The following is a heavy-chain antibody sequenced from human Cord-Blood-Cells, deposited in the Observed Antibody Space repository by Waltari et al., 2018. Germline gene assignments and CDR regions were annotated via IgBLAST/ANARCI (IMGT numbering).Heavy chain of an antibody. CDR2: ISYDGSNK. V-gene: IGHV3-30-3*01. CDR3: ARDPGDIVVVVAAPFDY. D-gene: IGHD2-15*01. J-gene: IGHJ4*02. CDR1: GLTFSSQA. Sequence: AQLVESGGGVVQPGRSRRLSCAASGLTFSSQAMHWVRQAPGKGLEWVAVISYDGSNKYYADSVKGRITISRDNSKNTLYLQMNSLRAEDTAVYYCARDPGDIVVVVAAPFDYWGQGTLVTVSS.